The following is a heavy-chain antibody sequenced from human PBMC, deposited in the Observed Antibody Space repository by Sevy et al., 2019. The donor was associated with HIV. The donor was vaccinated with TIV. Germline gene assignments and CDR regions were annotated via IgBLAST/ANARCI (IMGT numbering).Heavy chain of an antibody. Sequence: GGSLRLSCEASGFTFSSNAMSWVRQAPGKGLEWVSGISGGGGDTFYADPVKGRFTISRENSKNTLFLQINSLRAEDTALYYCVKGARYTIPNDAFDIWGQGTMVTVSS. J-gene: IGHJ3*02. CDR3: VKGARYTIPNDAFDI. D-gene: IGHD2-2*02. CDR2: ISGGGGDT. V-gene: IGHV3-23*01. CDR1: GFTFSSNA.